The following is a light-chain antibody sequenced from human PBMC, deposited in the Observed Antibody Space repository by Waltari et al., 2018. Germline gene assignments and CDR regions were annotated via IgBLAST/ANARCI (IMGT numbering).Light chain of an antibody. CDR3: LLSYGDAWV. J-gene: IGLJ3*02. Sequence: QAVVTQEPSLTVSPGGTVTLTCGSSTGAVTNGHYPYWFQQKPGRAPRTLIYDTGAKHPWTPARFSGSLLGGKAALTLSGAQPDDEADYFCLLSYGDAWVFGGGTKLTVL. CDR2: DTG. V-gene: IGLV7-46*01. CDR1: TGAVTNGHY.